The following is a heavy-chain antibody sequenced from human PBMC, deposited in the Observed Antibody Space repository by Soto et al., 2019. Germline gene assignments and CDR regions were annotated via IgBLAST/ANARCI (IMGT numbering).Heavy chain of an antibody. CDR2: INAGNGNT. CDR3: ARGRAKYQLLSAWFDP. Sequence: GASVKVSCKASGYTFTSYSMHWVRQAPGQRLEWMGWINAGNGNTKYSQKFQGRVTITRDTSASTAYMELSSLRSEDTAVYYCARGRAKYQLLSAWFDPWGQGTLVTVSS. J-gene: IGHJ5*02. V-gene: IGHV1-3*01. D-gene: IGHD2-2*01. CDR1: GYTFTSYS.